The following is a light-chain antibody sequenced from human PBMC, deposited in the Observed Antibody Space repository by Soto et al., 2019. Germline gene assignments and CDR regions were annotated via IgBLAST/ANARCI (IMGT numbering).Light chain of an antibody. Sequence: DIQVTQSPSSLSASIGDKLTISCRANQSITHFLNWYQKKPGEVPKLLIYAASRLQSGVPSRFSGSGSGTDFALTINSLQPEDFATYYCQQSYTTPRLSFGGGTKVDIK. CDR3: QQSYTTPRLS. CDR2: AAS. J-gene: IGKJ4*01. CDR1: QSITHF. V-gene: IGKV1-39*01.